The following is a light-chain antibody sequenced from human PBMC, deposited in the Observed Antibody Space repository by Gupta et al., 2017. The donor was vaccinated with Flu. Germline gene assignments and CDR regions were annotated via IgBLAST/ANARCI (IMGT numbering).Light chain of an antibody. CDR3: MQRKEFPIT. Sequence: GEPASMSCRSSQSLLNLDWYMQKPGQSPQILIYAVSYRASGVPDRFSGSGSDTDFTLKISRVEADDVGLYYCMQRKEFPITFGQGTRLEIK. CDR1: QSLLN. V-gene: IGKV2-40*01. J-gene: IGKJ5*01. CDR2: AVS.